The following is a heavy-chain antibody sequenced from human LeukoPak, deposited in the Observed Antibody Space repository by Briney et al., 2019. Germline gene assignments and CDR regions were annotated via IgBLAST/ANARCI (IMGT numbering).Heavy chain of an antibody. CDR2: ISKSGSTK. Sequence: GGSLRLSCAASGFIFSSYEMIWFLQAPGKGLEFFSYISKSGSTKYYADSVRGRFTISRDDPKNSPYLQMNSLRAEDTALYFCAREDGQTGYYFDYWGQGILVTVSS. CDR1: GFIFSSYE. V-gene: IGHV3-48*03. CDR3: AREDGQTGYYFDY. D-gene: IGHD1-14*01. J-gene: IGHJ4*02.